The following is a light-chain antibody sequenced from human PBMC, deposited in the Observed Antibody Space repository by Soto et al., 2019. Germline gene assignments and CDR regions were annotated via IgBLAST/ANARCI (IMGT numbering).Light chain of an antibody. CDR1: QSISDS. CDR3: QQYNGYWT. Sequence: DIQMTQSPSTLSASVGDRVTITCRASQSISDSLAWYQQKPGKAPKLLIYEASSLTSGVPSRFSGSRSATEYTLTISSLQPDDFATYYCQQYNGYWTLGQGTKVEIK. CDR2: EAS. V-gene: IGKV1-5*03. J-gene: IGKJ1*01.